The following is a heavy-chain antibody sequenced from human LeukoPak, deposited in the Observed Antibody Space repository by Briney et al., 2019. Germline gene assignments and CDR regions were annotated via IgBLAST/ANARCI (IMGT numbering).Heavy chain of an antibody. CDR3: ARDGTDSSGYYSNY. CDR2: IWYDGSNK. V-gene: IGHV3-33*01. D-gene: IGHD3-22*01. J-gene: IGHJ4*02. Sequence: GRSLRLSCAASGFTFSSYGMHWVRQAPGKGLEWVAVIWYDGSNKYYADSVKGRFTISRDNSKNTLYLQMNSLRAEDTAVYYCARDGTDSSGYYSNYWGQGTLVTVSS. CDR1: GFTFSSYG.